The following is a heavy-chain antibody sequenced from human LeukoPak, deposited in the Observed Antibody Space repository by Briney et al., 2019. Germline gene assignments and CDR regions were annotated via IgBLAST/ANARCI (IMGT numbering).Heavy chain of an antibody. D-gene: IGHD2-2*01. CDR2: IIPMFGTA. J-gene: IGHJ5*02. Sequence: SVKVSCKASRGTFSSYAISWVRQAPGQGLEWMGGIIPMFGTANYAQKFQGRVTITADESTSTAYMELSSLRSEDTAVYYCARDARHKYCSSASCYRGWFDPWGQGTLVTVSS. V-gene: IGHV1-69*13. CDR3: ARDARHKYCSSASCYRGWFDP. CDR1: RGTFSSYA.